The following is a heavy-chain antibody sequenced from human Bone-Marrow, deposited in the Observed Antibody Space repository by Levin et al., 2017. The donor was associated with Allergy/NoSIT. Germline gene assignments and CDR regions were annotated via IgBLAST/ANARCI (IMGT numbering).Heavy chain of an antibody. Sequence: SETLSLTCSVSGDSISNKRHYWGWIHQPPGRGLEWIGSVYYSGTTFSNPSLKNRVTFSIDTSKNHLSLNLSSVTAADTAVYYCARDKEGTGSYWTFWGQGTLITVSS. D-gene: IGHD3-10*01. CDR3: ARDKEGTGSYWTF. J-gene: IGHJ4*02. CDR1: GDSISNKRHY. V-gene: IGHV4-39*07. CDR2: VYYSGTT.